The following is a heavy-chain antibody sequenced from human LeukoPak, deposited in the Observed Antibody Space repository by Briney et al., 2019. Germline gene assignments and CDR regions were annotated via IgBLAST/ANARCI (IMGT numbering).Heavy chain of an antibody. CDR1: GYTFTSYD. D-gene: IGHD6-19*01. Sequence: ASVKVPCKASGYTFTSYDINWVRQATGQGLEWMGWMNPNSGNTGYAQKFQGRVTMTRNTSISTAYMELSSLRSEDTAVYYCARRGYSSGWYVLYSKRYYFDYWGQGTLVTVSS. V-gene: IGHV1-8*01. CDR2: MNPNSGNT. J-gene: IGHJ4*02. CDR3: ARRGYSSGWYVLYSKRYYFDY.